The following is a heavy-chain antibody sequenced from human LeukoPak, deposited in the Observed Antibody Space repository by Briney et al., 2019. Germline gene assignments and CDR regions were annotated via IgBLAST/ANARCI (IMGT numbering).Heavy chain of an antibody. V-gene: IGHV1-2*02. CDR2: INPNSGGT. Sequence: ASVKVSCKASGGTFSSYAISWVRQAPGQGLEWMGWINPNSGGTNYAQKFQGRVTMTRDTSISTAYMELSRLRSDDTAVYYCARGDAPFSLQLEPLDYWGQGTLVTVSS. CDR3: ARGDAPFSLQLEPLDY. J-gene: IGHJ4*02. CDR1: GGTFSSYA. D-gene: IGHD1-1*01.